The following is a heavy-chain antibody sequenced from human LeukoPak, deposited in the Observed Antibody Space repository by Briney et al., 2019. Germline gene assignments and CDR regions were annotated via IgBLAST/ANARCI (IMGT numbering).Heavy chain of an antibody. D-gene: IGHD3-22*01. CDR1: GYTFTGYY. V-gene: IGHV1-2*02. Sequence: EASVKVSCKASGYTFTGYYMHWVRQAPGQGLEGMGWINPNSGGTNYAQKFQGRVTMTRDTSISTAYMELSRLRSDDTAVYYCAREEGYDSSGYQAQYWGQGTLVTVSS. CDR2: INPNSGGT. J-gene: IGHJ4*02. CDR3: AREEGYDSSGYQAQY.